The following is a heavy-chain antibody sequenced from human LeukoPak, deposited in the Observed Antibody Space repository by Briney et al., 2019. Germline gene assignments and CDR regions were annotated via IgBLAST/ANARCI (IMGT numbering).Heavy chain of an antibody. Sequence: GGSLRLSCAVSGFTFSSSSMNWVRQAPGKGLEWVPSISSSSSYIYYADSVKGRFTISRDNAKNSLYLQMDSLRADDTAVYYCATSDDLWSGMDNWGQGTLVTVSS. D-gene: IGHD3-3*01. CDR3: ATSDDLWSGMDN. CDR1: GFTFSSSS. CDR2: ISSSSSYI. J-gene: IGHJ4*02. V-gene: IGHV3-21*01.